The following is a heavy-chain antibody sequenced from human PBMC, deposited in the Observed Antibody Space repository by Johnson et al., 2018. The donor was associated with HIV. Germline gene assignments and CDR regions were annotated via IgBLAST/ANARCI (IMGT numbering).Heavy chain of an antibody. CDR3: ARVSDDYGGNPAAWGAFDI. J-gene: IGHJ3*02. V-gene: IGHV3-23*04. CDR1: GFTFSSYA. CDR2: ISGSGGRT. Sequence: VQLVESGGGLVQPGGSLRLSCAASGFTFSSYAMSWVRQAPGKGLEWVSAISGSGGRTTSADSVKGRFTSPRANAKNTLYLQMNSLRAEYTALYYCARVSDDYGGNPAAWGAFDIWGQGTMVTVSS. D-gene: IGHD4-23*01.